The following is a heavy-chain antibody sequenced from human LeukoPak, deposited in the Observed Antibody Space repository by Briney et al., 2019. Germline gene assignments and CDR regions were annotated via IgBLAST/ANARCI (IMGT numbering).Heavy chain of an antibody. J-gene: IGHJ6*03. CDR1: GFTFSSYS. D-gene: IGHD7-27*01. CDR2: ISGSGGST. CDR3: AKSAGDPGYYYYYMDV. V-gene: IGHV3-23*01. Sequence: GGSLRLSCAASGFTFSSYSMNWVRQAPGKGLEWVSAISGSGGSTYYADSVKGRFTISRDNSKNTLYLQMNSLRAEDTAVYYCAKSAGDPGYYYYYMDVWGKGTTVTVSS.